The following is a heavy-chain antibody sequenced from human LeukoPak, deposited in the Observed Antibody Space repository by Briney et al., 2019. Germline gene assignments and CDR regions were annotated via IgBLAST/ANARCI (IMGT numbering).Heavy chain of an antibody. Sequence: SETLSLTCTVSGGSISSSSYYWGWIRQPPGKGLEWIGSIYYSGSTYSNPSLQSRVTISVDTSKNQFSLKLNSVTAADTAVYYCASTLKDPLTGFRGYYYMDVWGKGTTVTISS. V-gene: IGHV4-39*01. CDR3: ASTLKDPLTGFRGYYYMDV. D-gene: IGHD2-21*01. J-gene: IGHJ6*03. CDR2: IYYSGST. CDR1: GGSISSSSYY.